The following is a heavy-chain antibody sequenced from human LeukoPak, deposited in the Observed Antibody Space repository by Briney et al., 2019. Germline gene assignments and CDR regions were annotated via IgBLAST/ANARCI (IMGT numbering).Heavy chain of an antibody. D-gene: IGHD3-10*01. Sequence: PGGSLRLSCAASGFTFSSYAMSWVRQAPGKGLEWVSAISGSGGSTHYADSVKGRFTISRDNSKNTLYLQMNSLRAEDTAVYYCASSIGNYGSGGDAFDIWGQGTMVTVSS. CDR3: ASSIGNYGSGGDAFDI. CDR2: ISGSGGST. J-gene: IGHJ3*02. V-gene: IGHV3-23*01. CDR1: GFTFSSYA.